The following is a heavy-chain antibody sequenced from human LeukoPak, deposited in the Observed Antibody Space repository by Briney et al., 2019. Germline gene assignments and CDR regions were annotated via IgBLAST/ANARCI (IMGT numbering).Heavy chain of an antibody. V-gene: IGHV3-9*03. CDR3: AKDIARSGYYYMDV. CDR2: ISWNSGSI. J-gene: IGHJ6*03. CDR1: GFTFDDYA. Sequence: GGSLRLSCAASGFTFDDYAIHWVRQAPGKGLEWVSGISWNSGSIGYADSVKGRFTISRDNAKNSLYLQMNSLRAEDMALYYCAKDIARSGYYYMDVWGKGTTVTVPS.